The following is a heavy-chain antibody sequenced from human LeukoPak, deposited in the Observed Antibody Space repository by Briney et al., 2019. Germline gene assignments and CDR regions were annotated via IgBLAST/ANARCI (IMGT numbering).Heavy chain of an antibody. J-gene: IGHJ4*02. CDR1: GFTFSSHS. CDR2: ISSSSSTI. Sequence: GGSLRLSCVASGFTFSSHSMNWVRQAPGKGLEWVSYISSSSSTIYYADSVKGRFTISRDNAKNSLYLQMNSLRAEDTAVYYCARGAYYYEDWGQGTLVTVSS. D-gene: IGHD3-22*01. V-gene: IGHV3-48*01. CDR3: ARGAYYYED.